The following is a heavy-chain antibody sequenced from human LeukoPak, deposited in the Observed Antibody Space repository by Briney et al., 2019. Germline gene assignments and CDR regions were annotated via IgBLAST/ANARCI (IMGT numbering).Heavy chain of an antibody. J-gene: IGHJ3*02. CDR1: GYTFTSYG. Sequence: ASVTVSFTASGYTFTSYGISWVRQAPGQGLEGMGWISAYNGNTNYAQKLQGRVTMTTDTSTSTAYMELRSLRSDDTAVYYCATKLPYYDILTGYYARDDAFDIWGQGTMVTVSS. D-gene: IGHD3-9*01. CDR3: ATKLPYYDILTGYYARDDAFDI. V-gene: IGHV1-18*01. CDR2: ISAYNGNT.